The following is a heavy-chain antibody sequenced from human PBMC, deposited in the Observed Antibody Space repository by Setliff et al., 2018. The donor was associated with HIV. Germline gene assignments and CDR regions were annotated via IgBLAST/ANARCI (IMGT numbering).Heavy chain of an antibody. J-gene: IGHJ4*02. Sequence: PGGSLRLSCAASEFAFSDYYMTWIRQTPGEGLEWVGRILDKANNYATAYAASLEGRFTISRDDSKNTAYLQMSSLKTEDTAVYYCARPQHIYDDSSDDYWGQGTLVTVSS. CDR1: EFAFSDYY. CDR3: ARPQHIYDDSSDDY. D-gene: IGHD3-22*01. CDR2: ILDKANNYAT. V-gene: IGHV3-73*01.